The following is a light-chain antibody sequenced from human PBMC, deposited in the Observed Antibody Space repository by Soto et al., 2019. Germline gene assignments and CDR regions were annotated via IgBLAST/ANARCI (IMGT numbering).Light chain of an antibody. CDR1: QSVSSN. CDR3: QQRSNWPSIT. J-gene: IGKJ5*01. Sequence: EIVMTQSPATLSVSPGERATLXXRASQSVSSNLAWYQQKPGQAPRLVXYGASTRATGIPARFSGSGSGTEFTLTINSLEPEDSAVYYCQQRSNWPSITFGQGTRLEIK. V-gene: IGKV3-15*01. CDR2: GAS.